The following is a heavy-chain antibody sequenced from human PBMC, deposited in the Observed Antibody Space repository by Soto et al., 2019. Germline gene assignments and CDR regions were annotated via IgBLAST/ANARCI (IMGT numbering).Heavy chain of an antibody. V-gene: IGHV4-30-4*01. CDR1: GGSIRSGDYY. D-gene: IGHD3-9*01. Sequence: SETLSLTCTVSGGSIRSGDYYWTWIRQPPGKGLEWIGYIYYTGSTHYNPSLTSRLTVSADTSKNQFSLRLSSVTAAATAVYYCASASGYGILTGFDYWGQGTRVTVSS. CDR3: ASASGYGILTGFDY. CDR2: IYYTGST. J-gene: IGHJ4*02.